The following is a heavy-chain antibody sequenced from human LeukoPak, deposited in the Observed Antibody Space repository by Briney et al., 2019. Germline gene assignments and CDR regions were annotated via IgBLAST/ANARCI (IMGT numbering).Heavy chain of an antibody. D-gene: IGHD2-2*01. CDR1: GGTFSSYA. J-gene: IGHJ4*02. Sequence: ASVKVSCKASGGTFSSYAISWVRQAPGQGLEWMGWMNPKTGNTGFSQKFQGRVTITRDTSISTAYMELSRLTSEDTGVYYCTRGLPRDGLVVIAAANEYWGQGSLVTVSS. CDR3: TRGLPRDGLVVIAAANEY. CDR2: MNPKTGNT. V-gene: IGHV1-8*03.